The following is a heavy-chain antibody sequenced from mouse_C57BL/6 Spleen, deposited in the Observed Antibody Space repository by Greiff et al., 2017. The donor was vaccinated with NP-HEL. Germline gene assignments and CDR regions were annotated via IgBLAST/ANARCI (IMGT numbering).Heavy chain of an antibody. CDR1: GYTFTDYE. J-gene: IGHJ3*01. V-gene: IGHV1-15*01. CDR2: IDPETGGT. Sequence: QVQLKQSGAELVRPGASVTLSCKASGYTFTDYEMHWVKQTPVHGLEWIGAIDPETGGTAYNQKFKGKAILTADKSSSTAYMELRSLTSEDSAVYYCTRSDYYGSSYRLGGFAYWGQGTLVTVSA. CDR3: TRSDYYGSSYRLGGFAY. D-gene: IGHD1-1*01.